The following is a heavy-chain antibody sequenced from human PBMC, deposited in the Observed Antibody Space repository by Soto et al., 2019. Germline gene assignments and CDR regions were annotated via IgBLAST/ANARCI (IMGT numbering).Heavy chain of an antibody. CDR2: IAHHGLKE. V-gene: IGHV3-30*18. D-gene: IGHD1-26*01. CDR1: GFTFRDYG. Sequence: QVQLVESGGGEVRPGRSLRLSCVASGFTFRDYGMHWVRQAPGKGLEWVAGIAHHGLKEHYADSVKGRFIISRDNSKETVYLQLNSLRGDDTAVYYCAKDWVGGSNKYYFEYWGQGTLVTVSS. J-gene: IGHJ4*02. CDR3: AKDWVGGSNKYYFEY.